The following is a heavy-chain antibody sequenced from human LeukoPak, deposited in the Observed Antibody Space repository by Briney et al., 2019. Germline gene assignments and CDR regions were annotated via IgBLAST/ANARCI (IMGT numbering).Heavy chain of an antibody. CDR1: GFTFSSYS. Sequence: GGSLRLSCAASGFTFSSYSMNWVRQAPGKGLEWVSSISSSSSYIYYADSVKGRFTISRDNAKNSLYLQMNSLRAEDTAVYYCSGGIFGVVIPPEDAFDIWGQGTMVTVSS. V-gene: IGHV3-21*01. CDR3: SGGIFGVVIPPEDAFDI. D-gene: IGHD3-3*01. J-gene: IGHJ3*02. CDR2: ISSSSSYI.